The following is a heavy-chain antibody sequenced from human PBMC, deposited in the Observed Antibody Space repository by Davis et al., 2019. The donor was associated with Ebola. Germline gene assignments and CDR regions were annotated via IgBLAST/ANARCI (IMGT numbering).Heavy chain of an antibody. CDR1: GFSFSSYA. CDR3: ARGLGYSSGWYADY. J-gene: IGHJ4*02. V-gene: IGHV3-23*01. D-gene: IGHD6-19*01. Sequence: GGSLRLSCAASGFSFSSYAMSWVRHAPGKGLEWVSAISGSGGSTYYADSVKGRFTISRDNSKNTLYLQMNSLRAEDTAVYYCARGLGYSSGWYADYWGQGTLVTVSS. CDR2: ISGSGGST.